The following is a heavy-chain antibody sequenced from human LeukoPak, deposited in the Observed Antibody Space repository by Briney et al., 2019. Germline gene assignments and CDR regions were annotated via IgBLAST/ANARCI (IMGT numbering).Heavy chain of an antibody. V-gene: IGHV1-8*01. D-gene: IGHD3-10*01. CDR1: GYTFTSYD. CDR2: MNPNSGNT. Sequence: ASVKVSCKASGYTFTSYDINWVRQATGQGLEWMGWMNPNSGNTGYAQKFQGRVTVTRNTSISTAYMELSSLRSEDTAVYYCARVRTMVRGVIIPKTRYNWFDPWGQGTLVTVSS. CDR3: ARVRTMVRGVIIPKTRYNWFDP. J-gene: IGHJ5*02.